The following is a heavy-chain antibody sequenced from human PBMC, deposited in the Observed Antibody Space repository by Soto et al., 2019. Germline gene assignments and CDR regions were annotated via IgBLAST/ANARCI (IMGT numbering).Heavy chain of an antibody. J-gene: IGHJ5*02. CDR3: AREDDDSIPQNWSDP. Sequence: QVQLVESGGGVVQPGRSLRLSCAASGFTFSSYGMHWVRQAPGKGLEWVAVIWYDGSNKYYADSVKGRFTISRDNSKNTLYLQMNSLRAEDTAVYYCAREDDDSIPQNWSDPWGQGTLVTVSS. CDR1: GFTFSSYG. D-gene: IGHD3-22*01. V-gene: IGHV3-33*01. CDR2: IWYDGSNK.